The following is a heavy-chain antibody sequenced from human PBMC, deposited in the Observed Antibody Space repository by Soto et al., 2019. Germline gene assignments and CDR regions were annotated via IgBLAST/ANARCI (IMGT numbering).Heavy chain of an antibody. V-gene: IGHV3-30-3*01. J-gene: IGHJ6*02. D-gene: IGHD5-18*01. CDR3: ARDPSRIRYGMDV. Sequence: SLRLSCAASGFTFSSYAMHWVRQAPGKGLEWVAVISYDGSNKYYADSVKGRFTISRDNSKNTLYLQTNSLRAEDTAVYYCARDPSRIRYGMDVRGQGTTVTVSS. CDR1: GFTFSSYA. CDR2: ISYDGSNK.